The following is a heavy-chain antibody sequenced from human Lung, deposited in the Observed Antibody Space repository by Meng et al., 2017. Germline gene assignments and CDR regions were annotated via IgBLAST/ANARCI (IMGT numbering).Heavy chain of an antibody. CDR3: ARGPTTMAHDFDY. D-gene: IGHD4-11*01. J-gene: IGHJ4*02. CDR1: GGAFSDYY. CDR2: INHSGST. Sequence: ARLQRWGAGLLKPSEPLSLTCVVSGGAFSDYYWGWIRQPPGKGLEWIGEINHSGSTNYNPSLGSRATISVDTSQNNLSLKLSSVTAADSAVYYCARGPTTMAHDFDYWGQGTLVTVSS. V-gene: IGHV4-34*01.